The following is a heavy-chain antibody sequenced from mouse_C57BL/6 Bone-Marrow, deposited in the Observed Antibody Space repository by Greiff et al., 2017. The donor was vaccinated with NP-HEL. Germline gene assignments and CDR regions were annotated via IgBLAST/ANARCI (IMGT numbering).Heavy chain of an antibody. V-gene: IGHV1-19*01. CDR1: GYTFTDYY. CDR2: INPYNGGT. J-gene: IGHJ2*01. CDR3: ARAYYSNFDY. Sequence: VHVKQSGPVLVKPGASVKMSCKASGYTFTDYYMNWVKQSHGKSLEWIGVINPYNGGTSYNQKFKGKATLTVDKSSSTAYMELNSLTSEDSAVYYCARAYYSNFDYWGQGTTLTVSS. D-gene: IGHD2-5*01.